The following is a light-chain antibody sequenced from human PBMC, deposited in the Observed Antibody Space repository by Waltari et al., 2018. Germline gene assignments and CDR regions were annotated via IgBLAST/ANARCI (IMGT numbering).Light chain of an antibody. CDR3: SSYAGSDNFLL. V-gene: IGLV2-8*01. Sequence: QSALTQPPSASGSPGQSVTISCTGPSSDVGGYNYVSWYQQAPGKAPRLIIYEVNERPSGVPHRFSGSKSGNTASLTVSGLQPEDEGEYYCSSYAGSDNFLLFGGGTKLTVL. J-gene: IGLJ2*01. CDR1: SSDVGGYNY. CDR2: EVN.